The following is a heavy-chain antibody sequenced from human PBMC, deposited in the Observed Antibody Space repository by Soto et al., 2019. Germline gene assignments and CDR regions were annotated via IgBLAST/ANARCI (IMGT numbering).Heavy chain of an antibody. Sequence: GGSLRLSCAASGFIFSDSYMSWIRQAPGKGLEWVSYISSSGRSIYYADSVKGRFTISRDNTKNSLYLQMNSLRAEDTALYYCARDNYYGSGSHDSWGQGTLVTVSS. CDR1: GFIFSDSY. V-gene: IGHV3-11*01. CDR3: ARDNYYGSGSHDS. D-gene: IGHD3-10*01. CDR2: ISSSGRSI. J-gene: IGHJ4*02.